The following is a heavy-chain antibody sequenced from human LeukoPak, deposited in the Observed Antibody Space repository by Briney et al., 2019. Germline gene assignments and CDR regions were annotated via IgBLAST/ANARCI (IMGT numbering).Heavy chain of an antibody. V-gene: IGHV3-23*01. CDR3: AKGGAVILSQLDY. CDR1: EFTFSNYA. CDR2: ISSSGSNT. J-gene: IGHJ4*02. Sequence: GRSLRLSCAASEFTFSNYAMTWVRQAPGKGLEWVSTISSSGSNTHYADSVRGRFTISRDNTDNAVHLQMTSLRAEDTAMYYCAKGGAVILSQLDYWGQGTLVTVSS. D-gene: IGHD2-21*01.